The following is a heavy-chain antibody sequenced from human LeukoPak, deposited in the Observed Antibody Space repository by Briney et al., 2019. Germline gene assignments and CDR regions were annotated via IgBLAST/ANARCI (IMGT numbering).Heavy chain of an antibody. J-gene: IGHJ5*02. D-gene: IGHD3-10*01. CDR2: INPSGGST. CDR1: GYTFTSYY. CDR3: ARDPTYGSGSTNWFDP. Sequence: ASVEVSCKASGYTFTSYYMHWVRQAPGQGLEWMGIINPSGGSTSYAQRFQGRVTMTRDTSTSTVYMELSSLRSGDTAVYYCARDPTYGSGSTNWFDPWGQGTLVTVSS. V-gene: IGHV1-46*01.